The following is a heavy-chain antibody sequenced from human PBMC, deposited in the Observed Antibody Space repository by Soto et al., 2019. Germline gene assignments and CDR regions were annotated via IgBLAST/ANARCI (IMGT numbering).Heavy chain of an antibody. CDR1: GYTFTSYA. CDR3: ARDLGGWPDY. D-gene: IGHD6-19*01. CDR2: INAGNGNT. V-gene: IGHV1-3*01. Sequence: QVQLVQSGAEVKKRGASVKVSCKASGYTFTSYAIHWVRQAPGQRLEWMGWINAGNGNTKYSQKFQDRVTITRDTSASPAYTELSSLRSEVTAVYYFARDLGGWPDYWGQGTLVTVSS. J-gene: IGHJ4*02.